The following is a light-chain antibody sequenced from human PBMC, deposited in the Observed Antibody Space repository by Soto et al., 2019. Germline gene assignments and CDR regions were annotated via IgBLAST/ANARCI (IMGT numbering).Light chain of an antibody. V-gene: IGLV1-51*01. CDR3: GSWDSSLSAYV. CDR2: DDN. Sequence: QSVLTQPPSVSAVSGQKVTISCSGSSSNIGGNSVSWYQQLPGTAPKLLIYDDNKRPSGIPDRFSGSKSGTSATLGITGFQTGDEADYYCGSWDSSLSAYVFGTGTKATVL. J-gene: IGLJ1*01. CDR1: SSNIGGNS.